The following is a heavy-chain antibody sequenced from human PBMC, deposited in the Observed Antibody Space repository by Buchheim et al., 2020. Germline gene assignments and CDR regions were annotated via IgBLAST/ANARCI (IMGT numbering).Heavy chain of an antibody. Sequence: EVQLVESGGGLVQPGRSLRLSCTASGFSFGDYGMSWFRQAPGKGLEWVSFIRSKAYGGTTEYAASVNGRFTISRDDSTTIAYLQMISLKIEDTAMYYCTRGHCSGGSCYPIDYWGQGTL. CDR1: GFSFGDYG. V-gene: IGHV3-49*03. CDR3: TRGHCSGGSCYPIDY. D-gene: IGHD2-15*01. CDR2: IRSKAYGGTT. J-gene: IGHJ4*02.